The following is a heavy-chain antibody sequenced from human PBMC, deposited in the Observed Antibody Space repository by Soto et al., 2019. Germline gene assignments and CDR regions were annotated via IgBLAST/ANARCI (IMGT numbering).Heavy chain of an antibody. CDR1: GYTFAIDD. D-gene: IGHD3-16*02. CDR2: MNPNSGNT. CDR3: AREGKGLSPDY. Sequence: ASVKVSCKASGYTFAIDDIDCVRQATGQGLEWMGWMNPNSGNTGYAQKFQGRVTMTRNTSISTAYMELSSLRSEDTAVYYCAREGKGLSPDYWGQGTLVTVSS. V-gene: IGHV1-8*01. J-gene: IGHJ4*02.